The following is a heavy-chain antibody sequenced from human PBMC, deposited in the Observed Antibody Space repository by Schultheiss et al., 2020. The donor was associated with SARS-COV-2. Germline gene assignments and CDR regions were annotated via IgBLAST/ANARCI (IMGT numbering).Heavy chain of an antibody. Sequence: SETLSLTCTVSGGSISSDAYYWSWIRQHPGKGLEWIGYIYYSGSTYYNPSLKSRVTISVDTSKNQFSLKLSSVTAADTAVYYCARGGYSGYFFDAFDIWGQGTMVTVSS. J-gene: IGHJ3*02. CDR3: ARGGYSGYFFDAFDI. CDR1: GGSISSDAYY. V-gene: IGHV4-31*03. D-gene: IGHD5-12*01. CDR2: IYYSGST.